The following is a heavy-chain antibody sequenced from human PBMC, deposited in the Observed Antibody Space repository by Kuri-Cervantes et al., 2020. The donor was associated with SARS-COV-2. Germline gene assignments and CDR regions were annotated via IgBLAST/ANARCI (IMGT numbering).Heavy chain of an antibody. CDR3: ARDEWHYYGSGSYGPRYYYYGMDV. Sequence: GESLKSSCAASGFTFSSYSMNWVRQAPGKGLEWVSYISSSSSTIYYADSVKGRFTISRDNAKNSLYLQMNSLRAEDTAVYYCARDEWHYYGSGSYGPRYYYYGMDVWGQGTTVTVSS. V-gene: IGHV3-48*01. CDR2: ISSSSSTI. J-gene: IGHJ6*02. CDR1: GFTFSSYS. D-gene: IGHD3-10*01.